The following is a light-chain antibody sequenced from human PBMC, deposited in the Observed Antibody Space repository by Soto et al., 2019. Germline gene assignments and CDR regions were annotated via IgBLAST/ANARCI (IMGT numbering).Light chain of an antibody. CDR1: SYDVGFYNS. Sequence: QSVLTQPASVSGSPGQSISISCSGTSYDVGFYNSVSWYLQRPGKAPKVMIFDVSVRPSGVSYRFSGSKSGNTASLTISGLQAEDEADYYCSSYTTGRTYVFGTGTKVTVL. CDR2: DVS. CDR3: SSYTTGRTYV. J-gene: IGLJ1*01. V-gene: IGLV2-14*01.